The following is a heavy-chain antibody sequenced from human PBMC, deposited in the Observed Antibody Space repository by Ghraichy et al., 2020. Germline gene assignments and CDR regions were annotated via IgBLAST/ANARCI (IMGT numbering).Heavy chain of an antibody. CDR3: ARARGPYYFDY. D-gene: IGHD5-24*01. V-gene: IGHV4-59*01. CDR2: IYYSGST. CDR1: GGSISSYY. J-gene: IGHJ4*02. Sequence: SETLSLTCPVSGGSISSYYWSWIRQPPGKGLEWIGYIYYSGSTNYNPSLKSRVTISVDTSKNQFSLKLSSVTAADTAVYYCARARGPYYFDYWGQGTLVTVSS.